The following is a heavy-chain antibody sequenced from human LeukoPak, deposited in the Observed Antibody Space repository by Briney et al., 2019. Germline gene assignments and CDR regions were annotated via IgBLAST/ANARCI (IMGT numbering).Heavy chain of an antibody. CDR2: IYSGGGT. CDR3: ARGHAMVSQDAFDI. D-gene: IGHD4/OR15-4a*01. CDR1: GFTVSSIY. V-gene: IGHV3-53*04. J-gene: IGHJ3*02. Sequence: GGSLRLSCAASGFTVSSIYMTWVRQAPGEGLEWVSLIYSGGGTYYADSVKGRFTISRHNSKNTLYLQMNSLRGEDTAVYYCARGHAMVSQDAFDIWGQGTMVTVSS.